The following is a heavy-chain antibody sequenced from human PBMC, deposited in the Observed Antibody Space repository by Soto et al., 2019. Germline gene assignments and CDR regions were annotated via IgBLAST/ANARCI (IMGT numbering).Heavy chain of an antibody. D-gene: IGHD3-22*01. J-gene: IGHJ4*02. Sequence: QVQLVQSGAEVKKPGASVKVSCTASGYPFTSSGISWVRQAPGQGLAWMGWISAYNGNTNYAQKLQGRVTMTTDTSTSTAYMELRSLRSDDTAVYYCAREEGYYDSSGYSYYFDYWGQGTLVTVSS. CDR1: GYPFTSSG. V-gene: IGHV1-18*01. CDR2: ISAYNGNT. CDR3: AREEGYYDSSGYSYYFDY.